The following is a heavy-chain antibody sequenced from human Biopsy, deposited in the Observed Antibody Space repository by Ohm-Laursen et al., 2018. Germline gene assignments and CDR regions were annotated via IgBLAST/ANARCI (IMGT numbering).Heavy chain of an antibody. CDR1: GFNYNIYD. CDR2: ISYDGSNT. J-gene: IGHJ3*02. D-gene: IGHD3-10*02. CDR3: AKVYNMFGQPSPDAFDI. V-gene: IGHV3-30*18. Sequence: SLRLFCSASGFNYNIYDMHWVRQAPGKGLEWVAVISYDGSNTYYEDSVKGRFIISRDNSKNTLYLQMNSLGAEDTAVYYCAKVYNMFGQPSPDAFDIWGQGTMVTVSS.